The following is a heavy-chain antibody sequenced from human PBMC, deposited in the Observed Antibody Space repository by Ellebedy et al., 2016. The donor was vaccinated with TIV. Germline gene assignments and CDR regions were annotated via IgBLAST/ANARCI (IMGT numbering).Heavy chain of an antibody. CDR2: INPNSGGT. CDR3: ERAWYYRYFPYYFDY. CDR1: GYTFTGYY. Sequence: AASVKVSCKASGYTFTGYYMHWVRQAPGQGLEWMGWINPNSGGTNYAQKFQGRVTMTRDTSISTAYMELSRLRSDDTAVYYCERAWYYRYFPYYFDYWGQGTLVTVSS. J-gene: IGHJ4*02. D-gene: IGHD3-9*01. V-gene: IGHV1-2*02.